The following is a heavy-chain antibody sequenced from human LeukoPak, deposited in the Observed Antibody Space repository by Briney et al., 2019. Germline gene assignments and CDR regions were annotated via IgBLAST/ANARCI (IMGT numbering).Heavy chain of an antibody. CDR1: GYTFTSYD. CDR2: MNPNSGNT. CDR3: ARDGSGSYYDRGWFDP. Sequence: ASVKVSCKASGYTFTSYDINWVRQATGQGLEWMGWMNPNSGNTGYAQKFQGRVTMTRNTSISTAYMELSSLRSEDTAVYYCARDGSGSYYDRGWFDPWGQGTLVTVSS. V-gene: IGHV1-8*01. D-gene: IGHD3-10*01. J-gene: IGHJ5*02.